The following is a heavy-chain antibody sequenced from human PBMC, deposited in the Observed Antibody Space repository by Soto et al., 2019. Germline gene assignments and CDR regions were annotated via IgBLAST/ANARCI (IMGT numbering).Heavy chain of an antibody. V-gene: IGHV1-69*09. CDR1: GGTFVRHV. Sequence: QVQLVQSGAEVKKPESSVKVSCKTSGGTFVRHVISWVRQAPGQGPEWMGKINPLSGIPNYAQKFQDRVTFTADTDSSTAYMELSSLRSDDTAVYYCATPACAATWCSPSHNLDPWGQGTLVNVSS. CDR2: INPLSGIP. J-gene: IGHJ5*02. D-gene: IGHD2-2*01. CDR3: ATPACAATWCSPSHNLDP.